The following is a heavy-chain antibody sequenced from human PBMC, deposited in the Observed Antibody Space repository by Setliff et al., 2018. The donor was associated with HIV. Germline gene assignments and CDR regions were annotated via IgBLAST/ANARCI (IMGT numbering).Heavy chain of an antibody. D-gene: IGHD5-18*01. CDR2: INHIGGN. V-gene: IGHV4-34*01. CDR3: ARTRGYSLYYFDY. Sequence: SETLSLTCAVYGGSFSGHYWSWIRQPPGKGLEWIGEINHIGGNMNHNPSLKSRVTISVDTSKNQFSLKLSSVTASDTAVYYCARTRGYSLYYFDYWGQGTLVTSPQ. J-gene: IGHJ4*02. CDR1: GGSFSGHY.